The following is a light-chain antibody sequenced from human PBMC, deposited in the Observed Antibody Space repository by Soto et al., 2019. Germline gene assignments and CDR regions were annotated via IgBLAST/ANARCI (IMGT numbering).Light chain of an antibody. CDR1: QSVSSN. CDR3: QQYNNWSAIT. V-gene: IGKV3D-15*01. CDR2: GAS. Sequence: EIVMTQSPATLSVSPGERATLSCRASQSVSSNLAWYQQKPGQAPRLLIYGASTRATGIPARFSGSGSGTECTLTISSLQSEDLAVYYCQQYNNWSAITFGQGTRLEIK. J-gene: IGKJ5*01.